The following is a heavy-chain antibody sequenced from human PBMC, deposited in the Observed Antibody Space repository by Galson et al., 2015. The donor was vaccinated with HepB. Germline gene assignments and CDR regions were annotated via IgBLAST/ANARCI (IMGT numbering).Heavy chain of an antibody. CDR2: ISSSSSYI. CDR3: ARHHSSGYSSSWYKDY. Sequence: SLRLSCAASGFTFSSYSMNWVRQAPGKGLEWVSSISSSSSYIYYADSVKGRFTISRDNAKNSLYLQMNSLRAEDTAVYYCARHHSSGYSSSWYKDYWGQGTLVTVSS. CDR1: GFTFSSYS. D-gene: IGHD6-13*01. J-gene: IGHJ4*02. V-gene: IGHV3-21*01.